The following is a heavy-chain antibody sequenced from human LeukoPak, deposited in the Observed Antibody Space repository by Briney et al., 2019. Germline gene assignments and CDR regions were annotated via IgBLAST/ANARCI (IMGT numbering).Heavy chain of an antibody. J-gene: IGHJ4*02. CDR2: ISSSGSTI. V-gene: IGHV3-48*03. CDR1: GFTFSSYE. Sequence: GGSLRLSCAASGFTFSSYEMNWVRQAPGKGLEWVSYISSSGSTIYYADSVKGRFTISRDNAKNSLYLQMNSLRAEDTAVYYCANLYDSSGYYPYYFDYWGQGTLVTVSS. D-gene: IGHD3-22*01. CDR3: ANLYDSSGYYPYYFDY.